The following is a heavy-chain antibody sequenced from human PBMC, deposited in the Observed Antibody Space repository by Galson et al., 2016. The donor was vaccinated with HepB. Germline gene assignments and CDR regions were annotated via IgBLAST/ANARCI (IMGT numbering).Heavy chain of an antibody. CDR1: GNTLTELS. CDR3: AAARYRITWHFSYYHGLDV. CDR2: FDPEDVKT. J-gene: IGHJ6*02. D-gene: IGHD2-2*02. V-gene: IGHV1-24*01. Sequence: SVKVSCKVSGNTLTELSIHWVRQAPGKGLEWMGGFDPEDVKTIYAQKFQGRVIVTEDTSAGTVYMELSGLTSEDTAVYYCAAARYRITWHFSYYHGLDVWGQGTTVTVSS.